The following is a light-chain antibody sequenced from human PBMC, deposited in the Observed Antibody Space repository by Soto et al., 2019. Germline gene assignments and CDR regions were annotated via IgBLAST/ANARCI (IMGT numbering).Light chain of an antibody. CDR2: GAS. V-gene: IGKV3-15*01. CDR3: QQYHNLWT. CDR1: QSVSSN. Sequence: IVMTQSPATLSVSPSERATLSCRASQSVSSNLAWYQKKPGQAPRLLIYGASTRATGIPARFSGSGSGTEFTLTITSLQSEDFALYYCQQYHNLWTFGQGTKVDIK. J-gene: IGKJ1*01.